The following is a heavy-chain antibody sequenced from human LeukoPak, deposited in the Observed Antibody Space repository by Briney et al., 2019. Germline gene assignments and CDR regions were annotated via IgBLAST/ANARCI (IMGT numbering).Heavy chain of an antibody. CDR1: GGSFSGYY. CDR3: ARRVPVLRFLEFSP. J-gene: IGHJ5*02. V-gene: IGHV4-34*01. D-gene: IGHD3-3*01. CDR2: INHSGST. Sequence: SETLSLTCAVYGGSFSGYYWSWIRQPPGKGLEWIGEINHSGSTNYNPSLKSRVTISVDTSKNQFSLKLSSVTAADTAVYYCARRVPVLRFLEFSPWGQETLVTVSS.